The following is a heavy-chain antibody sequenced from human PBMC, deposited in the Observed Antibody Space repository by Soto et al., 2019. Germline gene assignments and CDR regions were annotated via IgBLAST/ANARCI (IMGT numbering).Heavy chain of an antibody. CDR3: AKDIQMASLRMSGHYFDY. V-gene: IGHV3-30*18. CDR2: ISYDGSNR. Sequence: HPGGSLRLSCAASGFTFSSYGMHWVRQAPGKGLEWVAVISYDGSNRYYADSVKGRFTISRDNSKNTLYLQMNSLRAEDTAVYYCAKDIQMASLRMSGHYFDYWGQGTLVTVSS. D-gene: IGHD3-10*02. J-gene: IGHJ4*02. CDR1: GFTFSSYG.